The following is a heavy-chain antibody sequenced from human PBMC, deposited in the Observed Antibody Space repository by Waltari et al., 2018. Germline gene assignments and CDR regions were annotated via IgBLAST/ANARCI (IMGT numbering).Heavy chain of an antibody. J-gene: IGHJ4*02. Sequence: EVRLVESGGGLVQPGGSLRLSCEGSGFIFSDYEINWARQAPGKGLEWVSYISITGSTKQYADSVKGRVTISRDSAKNSVYLQMSSLRVEDTALYYCARGTGWYSFDFWGQGTLVTVSS. V-gene: IGHV3-48*03. CDR2: ISITGSTK. D-gene: IGHD6-19*01. CDR3: ARGTGWYSFDF. CDR1: GFIFSDYE.